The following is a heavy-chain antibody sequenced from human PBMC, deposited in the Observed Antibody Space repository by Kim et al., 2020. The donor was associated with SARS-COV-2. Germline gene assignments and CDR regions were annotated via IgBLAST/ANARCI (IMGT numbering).Heavy chain of an antibody. V-gene: IGHV4-34*01. CDR2: INHSGST. D-gene: IGHD2-2*01. CDR1: GGSFSGYY. J-gene: IGHJ6*01. Sequence: SETLSLTCAVYGGSFSGYYWSWIRQPPGKGLEWIGEINHSGSTNYNPSLKSRVTISVDTSKNQFSLKLSSVTAADTAVYYCARGGGYCSSTSCYRPHYY. CDR3: ARGGGYCSSTSCYRPHYY.